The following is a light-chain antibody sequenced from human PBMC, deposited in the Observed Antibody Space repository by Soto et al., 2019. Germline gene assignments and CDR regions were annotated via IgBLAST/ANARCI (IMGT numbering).Light chain of an antibody. J-gene: IGKJ5*01. V-gene: IGKV1-9*01. CDR2: AAS. CDR1: QVISSY. CDR3: QKLNSFPIT. Sequence: DIQLTQAPSFLSASAVDRVTMTCRASQVISSYLAWYQQKPGRAPKLLIYAASTLQSGVPSRFSGSGSGTEFTLTITSLQPEDFATYYCQKLNSFPITCGQGTRREIK.